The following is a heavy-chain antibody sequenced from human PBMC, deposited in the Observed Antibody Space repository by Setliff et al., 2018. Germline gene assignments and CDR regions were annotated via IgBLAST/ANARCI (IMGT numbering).Heavy chain of an antibody. D-gene: IGHD1-26*01. CDR3: VKDGVGPTYTYFFDY. J-gene: IGHJ4*02. CDR2: ISGSGDST. V-gene: IGHV3-23*01. Sequence: PGGSLRLSCVASGFTFSNYAMSWVRLAPGKGPEWVSTISGSGDSTYYADAMRGRFTISRDNSKNSLYLQAKGLRAEDTAVYYCVKDGVGPTYTYFFDYWGQGSQVTVS. CDR1: GFTFSNYA.